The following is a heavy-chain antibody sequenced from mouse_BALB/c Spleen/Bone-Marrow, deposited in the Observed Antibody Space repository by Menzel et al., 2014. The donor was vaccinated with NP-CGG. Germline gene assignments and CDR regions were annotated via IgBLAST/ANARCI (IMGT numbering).Heavy chain of an antibody. D-gene: IGHD2-1*01. V-gene: IGHV1S22*01. J-gene: IGHJ3*01. CDR2: IYPGSGNT. CDR1: GYTFTSYW. CDR3: TTYGNYEAWFAY. Sequence: LQQSGSELVRPGASVKLSCKASGYTFTSYWMHWVEQRPGQGLEWIGNIYPGSGNTNYDEKFKSKATLTVDTSSNTAYMQLSSLTSEDPTVYYCTTYGNYEAWFAYWGQGTLVTVSA.